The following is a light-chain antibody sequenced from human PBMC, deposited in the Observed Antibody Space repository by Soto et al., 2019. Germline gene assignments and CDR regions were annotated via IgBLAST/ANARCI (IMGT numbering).Light chain of an antibody. CDR2: GAS. CDR3: QQYGRSPFT. V-gene: IGKV3-20*01. CDR1: QDVSTN. Sequence: ETVMTQSPDTLSVSPGESATLSCRASQDVSTNLAWFHQKPGQTPRLVIYGASSRATGIPGRFSGSGSGTDFTLTISRLGPEDFAVYYCQQYGRSPFTCGPGTKVDIK. J-gene: IGKJ3*01.